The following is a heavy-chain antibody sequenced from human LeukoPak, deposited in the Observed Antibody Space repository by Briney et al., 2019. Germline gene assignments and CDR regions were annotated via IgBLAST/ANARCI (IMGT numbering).Heavy chain of an antibody. V-gene: IGHV3-30*18. CDR2: ISYDGSNK. Sequence: GRSQRLSCAASGFTFSNYNMYWVRQAPGKGLEWVAVISYDGSNKYYADSVKGRFTISRDNSKNTLYLQMNSLRAEDTAVYYCAKGPWTPHDYWGQGTLVTVSS. D-gene: IGHD3/OR15-3a*01. J-gene: IGHJ4*02. CDR1: GFTFSNYN. CDR3: AKGPWTPHDY.